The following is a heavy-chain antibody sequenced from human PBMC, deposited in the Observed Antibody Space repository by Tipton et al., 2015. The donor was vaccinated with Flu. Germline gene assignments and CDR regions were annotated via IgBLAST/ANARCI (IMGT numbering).Heavy chain of an antibody. D-gene: IGHD3-10*01. Sequence: TLSLTCSISGGFITSGSYYWGWIRQSAGRGLEWIGRIYTTGSVNYNPSLRGRVTIAGDTSRNHFSLQLTSVTAADTAVYFCARSPSYSGSGIYPYYFDDWGQGTLVTVAS. CDR2: IYTTGSV. J-gene: IGHJ4*02. V-gene: IGHV4-61*02. CDR1: GGFITSGSYY. CDR3: ARSPSYSGSGIYPYYFDD.